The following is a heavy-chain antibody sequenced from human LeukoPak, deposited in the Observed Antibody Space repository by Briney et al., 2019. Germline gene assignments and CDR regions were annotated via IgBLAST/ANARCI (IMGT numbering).Heavy chain of an antibody. Sequence: VGSLRLSCAASGFTFSSYAMHWVRQAPGKGLEYVSSISSNGGSTFHADYVKGRFTIARDISKITLYLKMGSLRAEDMAVYYCARSNLLACCGGDCYRGAFDIWGQGTMVTVSS. D-gene: IGHD2-21*01. CDR2: ISSNGGST. V-gene: IGHV3-64*02. CDR3: ARSNLLACCGGDCYRGAFDI. J-gene: IGHJ3*02. CDR1: GFTFSSYA.